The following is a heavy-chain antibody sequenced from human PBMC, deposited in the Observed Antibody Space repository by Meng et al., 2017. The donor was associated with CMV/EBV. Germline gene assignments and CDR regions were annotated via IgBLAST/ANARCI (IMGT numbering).Heavy chain of an antibody. CDR1: GGSISSGDYY. V-gene: IGHV4-30-4*08. D-gene: IGHD6-13*01. CDR2: IYYSGST. J-gene: IGHJ4*02. CDR3: ARAQYSSSCDY. Sequence: QVQRQEWGPGPLKPSQTLSLTCTVSGGSISSGDYYWSWIRQPPGKCLDWIGYIYYSGSTYYNPSLKSRVTISVDTSKNQFSLKLSSVTAADTAVYYCARAQYSSSCDYWGQGTLVTVSS.